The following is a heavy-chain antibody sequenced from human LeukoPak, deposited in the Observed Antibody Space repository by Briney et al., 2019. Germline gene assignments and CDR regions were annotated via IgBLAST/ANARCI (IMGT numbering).Heavy chain of an antibody. D-gene: IGHD6-6*01. J-gene: IGHJ6*02. CDR2: ISGSGGST. CDR3: AKDLFYSSSSVDKKDRYYYYAMDV. CDR1: GFTFSDHA. Sequence: PGGSLRLSCAASGFTFSDHAMDWVRQAPGRGLEWVSAISGSGGSTSYADSVKGRFTISRDNSQNTLYVQMNSLRAEDTAVYYCAKDLFYSSSSVDKKDRYYYYAMDVWGQGTTVTVSS. V-gene: IGHV3-23*01.